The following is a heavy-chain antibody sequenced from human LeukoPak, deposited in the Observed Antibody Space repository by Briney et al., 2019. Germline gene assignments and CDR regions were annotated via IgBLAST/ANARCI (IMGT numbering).Heavy chain of an antibody. CDR2: ISPSSGST. J-gene: IGHJ5*01. Sequence: PVGSVKVSCKPSGYTFTAYYMHWVRQAPGQGLEWTGWISPSSGSTDYAQKFQGRVTMTRDTSISTAYMELSGLTSDDTAVYYCARRHSGGNCFDSWCQGTLVTVSS. CDR3: ARRHSGGNCFDS. V-gene: IGHV1-2*02. CDR1: GYTFTAYY. D-gene: IGHD6-19*01.